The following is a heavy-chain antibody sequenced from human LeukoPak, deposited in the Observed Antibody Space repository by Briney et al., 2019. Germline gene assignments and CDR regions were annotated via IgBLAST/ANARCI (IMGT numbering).Heavy chain of an antibody. CDR1: GFAFNVHA. Sequence: GSLRLSCVASGFAFNVHAMSWIRQPPGKGLEWIGYIYYSGSTNYNPSLKSRVTISVDTSKNQFSLKLSSVTAADTAVYYCTRGRAYYDSTGYYYWGRGILVTVSS. CDR2: IYYSGST. J-gene: IGHJ4*02. D-gene: IGHD3-22*01. CDR3: TRGRAYYDSTGYYY. V-gene: IGHV4-59*08.